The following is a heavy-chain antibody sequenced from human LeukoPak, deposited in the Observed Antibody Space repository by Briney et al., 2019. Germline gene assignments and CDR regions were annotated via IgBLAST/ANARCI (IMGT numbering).Heavy chain of an antibody. J-gene: IGHJ4*02. CDR2: ISAYNGNT. V-gene: IGHV1-18*01. Sequence: ASVKVSCKASGYTFTSYGISWVRQAPGQGLEWMGWISAYNGNTNYAQKLQGRVTMTTDTSTSTAYMELRSLRSDDTAVYYCAKIKQQLVYFDYWGQGTLVTVSS. D-gene: IGHD6-13*01. CDR1: GYTFTSYG. CDR3: AKIKQQLVYFDY.